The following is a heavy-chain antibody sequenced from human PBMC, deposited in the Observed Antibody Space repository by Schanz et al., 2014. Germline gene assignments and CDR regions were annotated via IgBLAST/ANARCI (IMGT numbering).Heavy chain of an antibody. V-gene: IGHV3-21*01. Sequence: EVQLVESGGGLVKPGGSLRLSCVASGFPFSTYSIHWVRQAPGKGLEWVSYIRSDNNYIYYADSVKGRFTISRDNAKNSLFMQMNSLTAEDTAVDYCVREDMVRGIRAFDIWGQGTMVTVSS. CDR2: IRSDNNYI. CDR3: VREDMVRGIRAFDI. CDR1: GFPFSTYS. J-gene: IGHJ3*02. D-gene: IGHD3-10*01.